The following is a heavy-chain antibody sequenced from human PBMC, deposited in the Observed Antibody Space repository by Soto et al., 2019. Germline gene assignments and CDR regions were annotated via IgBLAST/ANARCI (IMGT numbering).Heavy chain of an antibody. J-gene: IGHJ4*02. CDR2: IKPDGSQT. V-gene: IGHV3-7*01. CDR1: GFPFSSSW. CDR3: SWTLNY. Sequence: GGSLRLSCAASGFPFSSSWMDWVRQAPGKGLEWVANIKPDGSQTSYVDSVKGRFTVSRDNAKNSVFLQMNSLRVEDTAVYYCSWTLNYWGQGTLVTVSS.